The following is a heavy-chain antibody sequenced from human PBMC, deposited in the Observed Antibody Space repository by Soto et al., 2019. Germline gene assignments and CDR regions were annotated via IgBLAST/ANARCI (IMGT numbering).Heavy chain of an antibody. D-gene: IGHD3-22*01. Sequence: SETLSLTCTVSGGSISSGGYYWSWIRQHPGKGLEWIGYIYYSGSTYYNPSLKSRVTISVDTSKNQFSLKLSSVTAADTAVYYCARDSPRARYYYDSSGYPDYYGMDVWGQGTTVTVSS. V-gene: IGHV4-31*03. CDR3: ARDSPRARYYYDSSGYPDYYGMDV. J-gene: IGHJ6*02. CDR2: IYYSGST. CDR1: GGSISSGGYY.